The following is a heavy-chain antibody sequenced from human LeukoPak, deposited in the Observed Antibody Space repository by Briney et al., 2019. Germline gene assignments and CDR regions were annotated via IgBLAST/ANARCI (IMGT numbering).Heavy chain of an antibody. CDR3: AREGPYGYSRRYGMDV. D-gene: IGHD5-18*01. V-gene: IGHV1-2*02. CDR1: GYTFTGYY. Sequence: ASVKVSCKSSGYTFTGYYMHWVRQDPGQGLEWMGWINPNSGGTNYAQKFQGRVTMTRDTSISTAYMELSRLRSDDTAVYYCAREGPYGYSRRYGMDVWGQGTTVTVSS. CDR2: INPNSGGT. J-gene: IGHJ6*02.